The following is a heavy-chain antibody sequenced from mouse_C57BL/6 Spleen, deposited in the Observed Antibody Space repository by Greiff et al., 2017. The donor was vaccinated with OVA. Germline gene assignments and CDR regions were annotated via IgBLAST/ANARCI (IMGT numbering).Heavy chain of an antibody. CDR1: GYTFTDYY. V-gene: IGHV1-19*01. CDR2: INPYNGGT. Sequence: EVQLQQSGPVLVKPGASVKLSCKASGYTFTDYYMHWVKQSPGQSLEWIGVINPYNGGTSYNQKFKGKATLTVDKSSSTAYMELNSLTSEDSADYCGAKSLEQGAWFAYWGQGTLVTVSA. J-gene: IGHJ3*01. CDR3: AKSLEQGAWFAY.